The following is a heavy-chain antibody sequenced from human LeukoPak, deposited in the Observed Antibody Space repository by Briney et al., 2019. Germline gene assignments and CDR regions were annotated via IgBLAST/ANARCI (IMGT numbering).Heavy chain of an antibody. V-gene: IGHV3-48*02. CDR1: GFTFSSYS. D-gene: IGHD1-26*01. J-gene: IGHJ4*02. CDR2: ISSSSSII. Sequence: PGGSLRLSCAASGFTFSSYSMNWVRQAPGKGLEWVSYISSSSSIIYYADSVKGRFTISRDNAKNSLYLQMNSLRDEDTAVYYCARLTIVGASYFDYWGQGTLVTVSS. CDR3: ARLTIVGASYFDY.